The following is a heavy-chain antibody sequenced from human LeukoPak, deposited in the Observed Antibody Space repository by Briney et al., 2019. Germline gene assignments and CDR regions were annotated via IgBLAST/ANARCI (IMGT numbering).Heavy chain of an antibody. D-gene: IGHD3-22*01. Sequence: GASVKVSRKASGYTFTSYGISWVRQAPGQGLEWMGWISAYNGNTNYAQKLQGRVTMTTDTSTSTAYMELRSLRSDDTAVYYCARARYDSSGYSTDYWGQGTLVTVSS. J-gene: IGHJ4*02. V-gene: IGHV1-18*01. CDR2: ISAYNGNT. CDR1: GYTFTSYG. CDR3: ARARYDSSGYSTDY.